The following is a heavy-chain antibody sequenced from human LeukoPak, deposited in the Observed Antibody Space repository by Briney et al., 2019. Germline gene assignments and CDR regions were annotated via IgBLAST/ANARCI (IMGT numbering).Heavy chain of an antibody. CDR2: IHRDGNNI. J-gene: IGHJ6*02. Sequence: GGSLRLSCAASGFTFSSYAMHWVRQAPGKGLVWVSRIHRDGNNINYADFVQGRFTVSRDNAKNTLYLQMHSLRVEDTAMYYCARGLRDRYGMDVWGQGTTVTVSS. CDR1: GFTFSSYA. CDR3: ARGLRDRYGMDV. V-gene: IGHV3-74*01.